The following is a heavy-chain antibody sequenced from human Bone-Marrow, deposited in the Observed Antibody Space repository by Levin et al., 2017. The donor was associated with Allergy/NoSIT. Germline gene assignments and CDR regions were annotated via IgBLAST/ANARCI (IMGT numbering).Heavy chain of an antibody. CDR2: ISGSGGST. J-gene: IGHJ6*02. CDR3: AKALRFLEWLLYRLDAYYYGMDV. D-gene: IGHD3-3*01. V-gene: IGHV3-23*01. CDR1: GFTFSSYA. Sequence: QPGGSLRLSCAASGFTFSSYAMSWVRQAPGKGLEWVSAISGSGGSTYYADSVKGRFTISRDNSKNTLYLQMNSLRAEDTAVYYCAKALRFLEWLLYRLDAYYYGMDVWGQGTTVTVSS.